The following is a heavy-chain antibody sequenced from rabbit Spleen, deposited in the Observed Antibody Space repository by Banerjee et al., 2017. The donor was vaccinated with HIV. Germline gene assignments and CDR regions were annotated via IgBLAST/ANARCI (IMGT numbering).Heavy chain of an antibody. D-gene: IGHD4-1*01. CDR3: ARDLAGVIGWNFGW. V-gene: IGHV1S40*01. J-gene: IGHJ6*01. CDR2: IAGGSSDFT. CDR1: GFSFSSSDY. Sequence: LVESGGDLVKPGASLTLTCTASGFSFSSSDYMCWVRQAPGKGLEWISCIAGGSSDFTYSATWAKGQFTCSKTSSTTVTLQMTSLTAADTATYFCARDLAGVIGWNFGWWGPGTLVTVS.